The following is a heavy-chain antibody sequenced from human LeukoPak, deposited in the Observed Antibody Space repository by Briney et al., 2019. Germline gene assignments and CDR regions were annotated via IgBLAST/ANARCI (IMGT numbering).Heavy chain of an antibody. Sequence: SGGSLRLSCAASGFIFGDYNMNWVRQAPGKGLEWVSYISSGGSTIYYADSVKGRFTISRDNARNSLYLQMNGLTDEDTAVYYCAKGSNNWGPGVYWGQGTLVTVSS. V-gene: IGHV3-48*02. CDR3: AKGSNNWGPGVY. CDR1: GFIFGDYN. J-gene: IGHJ4*02. D-gene: IGHD1-1*01. CDR2: ISSGGSTI.